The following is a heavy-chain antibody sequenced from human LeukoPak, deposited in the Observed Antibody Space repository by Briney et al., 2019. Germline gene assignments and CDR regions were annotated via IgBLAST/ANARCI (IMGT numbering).Heavy chain of an antibody. D-gene: IGHD5-12*01. V-gene: IGHV3-9*01. CDR3: AKDRATYYYYGMDV. J-gene: IGHJ6*02. Sequence: GGSLRLSCAASGFTFDDYAMHWVRQAPGKGLEWVSGISWNSGSIGYADSVKGRFTISRDNARNSLYLQVNSLRAEDTALYYCAKDRATYYYYGMDVWGQGTTVTVSS. CDR1: GFTFDDYA. CDR2: ISWNSGSI.